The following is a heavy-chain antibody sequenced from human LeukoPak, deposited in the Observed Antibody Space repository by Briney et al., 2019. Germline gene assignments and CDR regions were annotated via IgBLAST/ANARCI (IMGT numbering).Heavy chain of an antibody. CDR3: ARSRGYSGYGLDY. CDR2: IYYSGST. CDR1: GGSISSSSYY. J-gene: IGHJ4*02. Sequence: SETLSLTCTVSGGSISSSSYYWGWIRQPPGKGLEWIGSIYYSGSTYYNPSLKSRVTISVDTSKNQFSLKLSSVTAADTAVYYCARSRGYSGYGLDYWGQGTLVTVSS. V-gene: IGHV4-39*01. D-gene: IGHD5-12*01.